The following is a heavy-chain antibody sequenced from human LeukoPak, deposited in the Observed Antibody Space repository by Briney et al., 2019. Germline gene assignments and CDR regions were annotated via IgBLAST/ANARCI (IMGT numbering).Heavy chain of an antibody. J-gene: IGHJ4*02. V-gene: IGHV3-20*04. Sequence: GGSLRLSCGASGFSFSSHNMNWVRQAPGKGLEWVSGINWNGGSTGYADSVKGRFTISRDNAKNSLYLQMNSLRAEDTALYYCASGGIYYGAAFDFWGQGSLVTVSA. CDR3: ASGGIYYGAAFDF. CDR2: INWNGGST. D-gene: IGHD1-26*01. CDR1: GFSFSSHN.